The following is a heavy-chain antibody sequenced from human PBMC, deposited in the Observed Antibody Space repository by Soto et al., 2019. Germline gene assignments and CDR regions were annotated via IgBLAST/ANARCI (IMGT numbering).Heavy chain of an antibody. D-gene: IGHD2-15*01. CDR2: VYNGNT. Sequence: PSETLSLTCTISGGSISGYYWTWIRQSPGKGLEYIGYVYNGNTNYNPSLNSRVTISVDTSKNQFSLKLSSVTAADTAVYYCVRGDIPKNWFDPWGQGTLVTVSS. CDR1: GGSISGYY. V-gene: IGHV4-59*08. CDR3: VRGDIPKNWFDP. J-gene: IGHJ5*02.